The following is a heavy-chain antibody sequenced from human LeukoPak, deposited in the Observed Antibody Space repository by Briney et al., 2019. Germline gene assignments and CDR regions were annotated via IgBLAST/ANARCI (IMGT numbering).Heavy chain of an antibody. Sequence: GGSLRLSCAASGCTFDDYAMHWVRQAPGKGLEWVSLISGDGGSTYYADSVKGRFTISRDNSKNSLYLQMNSLRTEDTALYYCAKDIGGYYGSGSFDYWGQGTLVTVSS. D-gene: IGHD3-10*01. J-gene: IGHJ4*02. V-gene: IGHV3-43*02. CDR1: GCTFDDYA. CDR2: ISGDGGST. CDR3: AKDIGGYYGSGSFDY.